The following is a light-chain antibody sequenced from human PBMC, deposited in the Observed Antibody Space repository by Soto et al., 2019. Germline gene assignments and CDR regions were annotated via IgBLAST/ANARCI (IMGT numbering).Light chain of an antibody. J-gene: IGKJ3*01. CDR2: DAS. CDR3: QHSFNRHFN. Sequence: EIVLTQSPVTLSLSPGERATLSCGASQTISNDLPWDQQKPGQAPRLLIYDASIRATGIPARFSGSGSGTDFNLTISSLEPEDLAVYDCQHSFNRHFNCGPGTKLDLK. CDR1: QTISND. V-gene: IGKV3-11*01.